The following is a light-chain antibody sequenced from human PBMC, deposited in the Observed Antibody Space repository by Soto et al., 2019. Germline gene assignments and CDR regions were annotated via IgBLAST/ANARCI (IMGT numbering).Light chain of an antibody. CDR3: SSYTSSNTLV. CDR2: EVS. CDR1: TSDVGGYNS. V-gene: IGLV2-14*01. J-gene: IGLJ2*01. Sequence: QPVLTQPASVSGSPGQSITISCTGTTSDVGGYNSVSWYQHHPGKAPKLVIYEVSNRPSGVSNRFSGSKSGNTASLTISGLQAEDEANYDCSSYTSSNTLVFGGGTKLTVL.